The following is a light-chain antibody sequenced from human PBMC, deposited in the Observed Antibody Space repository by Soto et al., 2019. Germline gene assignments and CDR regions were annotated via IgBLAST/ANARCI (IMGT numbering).Light chain of an antibody. Sequence: QPVLTQPASVSGSPGQSITISCTGTSSDIGAYNYVSWYQQHPGKAPKVIIFEVSNRPSGVSNRFSGSKSGNTASLTISGLQPEDEADYHCSSYTGGNTYWIFGGGTKLTVL. CDR3: SSYTGGNTYWI. CDR2: EVS. CDR1: SSDIGAYNY. J-gene: IGLJ3*02. V-gene: IGLV2-14*01.